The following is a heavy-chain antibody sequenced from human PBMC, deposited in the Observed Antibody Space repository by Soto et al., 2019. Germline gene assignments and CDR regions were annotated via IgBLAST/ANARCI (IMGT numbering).Heavy chain of an antibody. CDR2: INPNSGGT. CDR3: ASAATTEHYYYYYGMDV. D-gene: IGHD5-12*01. V-gene: IGHV1-2*02. CDR1: GYTFTGYY. J-gene: IGHJ6*02. Sequence: ASVKVSCKASGYTFTGYYMHWVRQAPGQGLEWMGWINPNSGGTNYAQKFQGRVTMTKDTSISTAYMELSRLRSDDTAVYYCASAATTEHYYYYYGMDVWGQGTTVTVSS.